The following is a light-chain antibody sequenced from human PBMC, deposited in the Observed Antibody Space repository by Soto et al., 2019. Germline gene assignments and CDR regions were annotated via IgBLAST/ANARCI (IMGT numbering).Light chain of an antibody. CDR3: SSYTTNIAPVV. CDR2: EVT. V-gene: IGLV2-14*01. CDR1: SGDIGGYNY. J-gene: IGLJ2*01. Sequence: QSVLTQPASVSGSRGQSITISCTGTSGDIGGYNYVSWYQQHPGKAPKLLISEVTNRPSGVSNRFSGSKSGNTASLTISGLQAEDEADYYCSSYTTNIAPVVFGGGTQLTVL.